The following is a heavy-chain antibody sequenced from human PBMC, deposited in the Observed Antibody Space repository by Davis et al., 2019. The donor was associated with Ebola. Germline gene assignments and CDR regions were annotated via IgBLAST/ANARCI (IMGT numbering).Heavy chain of an antibody. CDR2: LSATGSHS. V-gene: IGHV3-23*01. Sequence: GESLKISCAASGFTFSSYGMHWVRQAPGKGLEWVSTLSATGSHSYYADSVRGRFTISRDNSKSTLYLQMSSLRDEDTAVYYCAKQGSWYYWDWGQGTLLTVSS. CDR1: GFTFSSYG. J-gene: IGHJ4*02. D-gene: IGHD6-13*01. CDR3: AKQGSWYYWD.